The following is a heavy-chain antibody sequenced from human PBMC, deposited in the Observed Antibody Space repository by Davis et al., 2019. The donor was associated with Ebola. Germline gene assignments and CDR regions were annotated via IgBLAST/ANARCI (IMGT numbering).Heavy chain of an antibody. Sequence: AASVKVSCKVSGYTLTELSMHWVRQAPGKGLEWMGRIIPILGIANYAQKFQGRVTITADKSTSTAYMELSSLRSEDTAVYYCARVPINWKVGYFDYWGQGTLVTVSS. J-gene: IGHJ4*02. V-gene: IGHV1-69*04. CDR3: ARVPINWKVGYFDY. CDR2: IIPILGIA. D-gene: IGHD1-20*01. CDR1: GYTLTELS.